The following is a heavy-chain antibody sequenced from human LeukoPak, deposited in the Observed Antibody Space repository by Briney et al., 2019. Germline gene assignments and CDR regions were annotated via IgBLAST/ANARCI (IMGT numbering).Heavy chain of an antibody. J-gene: IGHJ6*02. CDR2: ISSSSSYI. V-gene: IGHV3-21*01. CDR3: ARDPPGVPAALYYYYGMDV. D-gene: IGHD2-2*01. Sequence: GGSLRLSCAASGFTFSSYSMNWVRQAPGKVLEWVSSISSSSSYIYYADSVKGRFTISRDNAKNSLYLQMNSLRAEDTAVYYCARDPPGVPAALYYYYGMDVWGQGTTVTVSS. CDR1: GFTFSSYS.